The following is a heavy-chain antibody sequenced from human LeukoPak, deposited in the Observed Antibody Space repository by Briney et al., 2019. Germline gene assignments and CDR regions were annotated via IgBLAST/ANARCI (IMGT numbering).Heavy chain of an antibody. CDR3: ARMGPEHLPTYFDR. Sequence: SETLSLTCSVSGGSISSGPYFWSWLRQSPGQGLEWIGYIWASGSTNYNPSLSGRVAISLDKSRNHFTLMVTAVTAADTAFYYCARMGPEHLPTYFDRWGRGILVTVSS. CDR1: GGSISSGPYF. J-gene: IGHJ4*02. D-gene: IGHD2-21*01. V-gene: IGHV4-30-2*06. CDR2: IWASGST.